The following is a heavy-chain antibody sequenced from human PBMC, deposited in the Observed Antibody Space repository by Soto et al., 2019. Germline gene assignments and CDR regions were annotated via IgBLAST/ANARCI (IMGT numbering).Heavy chain of an antibody. V-gene: IGHV4-4*07. CDR2: IYATGTT. CDR1: GASISGFY. J-gene: IGHJ5*02. CDR3: VRDGTKTLRDWFDP. Sequence: SETLSLTCTVSGASISGFYWSWIRKSAGKGLEWIGRIYATGTTDYNPPLKSRVMMSVDTSKKQFSLKLRSVTAADTAVYYCVRDGTKTLRDWFDPWGQGISVTVSS. D-gene: IGHD1-1*01.